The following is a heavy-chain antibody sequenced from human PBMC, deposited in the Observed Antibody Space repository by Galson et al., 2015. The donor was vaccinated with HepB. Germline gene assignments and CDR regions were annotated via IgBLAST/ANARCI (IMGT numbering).Heavy chain of an antibody. V-gene: IGHV3-64D*06. Sequence: SLRLSCAASGFTFSSYAMHWVRQAPGKGLEYVSAISSNGGSTYYADSVKGRFTISRDNSKNTLYLQMSSLRAEDTAVYYCVKGSGYSFRLSHACDIWGQGTMVTVSS. J-gene: IGHJ3*02. CDR2: ISSNGGST. CDR1: GFTFSSYA. D-gene: IGHD5-18*01. CDR3: VKGSGYSFRLSHACDI.